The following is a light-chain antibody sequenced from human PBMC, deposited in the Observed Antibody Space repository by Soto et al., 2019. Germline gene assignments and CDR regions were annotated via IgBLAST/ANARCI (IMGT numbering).Light chain of an antibody. CDR3: AAWDDSLNGLL. Sequence: QSVLTQPPSASGTPGQRVTISCSGSSSNIGSNPLNWYQQLPGTAPKLLIYSGNQRPSGVPDRFSGSKSGTSASLAISGRQSEDEADYYYAAWDDSLNGLLFGGGTQLTVL. CDR2: SGN. J-gene: IGLJ3*02. CDR1: SSNIGSNP. V-gene: IGLV1-44*01.